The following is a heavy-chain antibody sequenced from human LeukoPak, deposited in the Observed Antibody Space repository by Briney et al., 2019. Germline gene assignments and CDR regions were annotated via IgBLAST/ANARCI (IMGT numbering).Heavy chain of an antibody. V-gene: IGHV4-39*07. CDR2: IYSTGSD. CDR1: GASVSGGSFY. J-gene: IGHJ4*02. CDR3: ARRPWIVYGSYLRHYFDY. D-gene: IGHD1-26*01. Sequence: SETLSLTCTVSGASVSGGSFYWGWIRQPPGKGLEWIGNIYSTGSDYDNPSLKSRVTISVDTSKNQFSLKLSSVTAADTAVYYCARRPWIVYGSYLRHYFDYWGQGTLVTVSS.